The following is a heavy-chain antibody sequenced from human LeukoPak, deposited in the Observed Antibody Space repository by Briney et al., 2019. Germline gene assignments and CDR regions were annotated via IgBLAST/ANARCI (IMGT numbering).Heavy chain of an antibody. D-gene: IGHD2-15*01. Sequence: GGSLRLSCAASGFTLSSYTMNWVRQAPGKGLEWVSSISSSSTYLDYADSLKGRFTISRDNAKNSLYLQMNSLRAEDTAVYYCAKDRTKYCSGGSCCPCDYWGQGTLVTVSS. J-gene: IGHJ4*02. CDR3: AKDRTKYCSGGSCCPCDY. V-gene: IGHV3-21*01. CDR2: ISSSSTYL. CDR1: GFTLSSYT.